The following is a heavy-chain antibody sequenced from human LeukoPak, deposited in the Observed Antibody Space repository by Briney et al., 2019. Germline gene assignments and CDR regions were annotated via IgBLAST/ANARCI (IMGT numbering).Heavy chain of an antibody. D-gene: IGHD3-10*01. CDR3: AKDIGSYYDY. CDR1: GFIFTDYY. CDR2: ITNIDSAK. V-gene: IGHV3-11*04. J-gene: IGHJ4*02. Sequence: PGGSLRLSCTASGFIFTDYYMTWIRQAPGKVLEWVSYITNIDSAKKYADSVKGRFTISRDNAKNSLYLQMNSLRAEDTAVYYCAKDIGSYYDYWGQGILVTVSS.